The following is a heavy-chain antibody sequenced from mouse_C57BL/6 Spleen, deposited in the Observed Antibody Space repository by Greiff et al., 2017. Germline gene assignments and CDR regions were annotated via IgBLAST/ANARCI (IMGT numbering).Heavy chain of an antibody. D-gene: IGHD3-1*01. CDR1: GYTFTSYW. CDR3: ARFPIQLVAY. Sequence: QVQLQQPGAELVKPGASVKMSCKASGYTFTSYWITWVKQRPGQGLEWIGDIYPGSGSTNYNEKFKSKATLTVATSSRTAYMQLSSLTSEDSAVYYCARFPIQLVAYWGQGTTLTVSA. CDR2: IYPGSGST. V-gene: IGHV1-55*01. J-gene: IGHJ2*01.